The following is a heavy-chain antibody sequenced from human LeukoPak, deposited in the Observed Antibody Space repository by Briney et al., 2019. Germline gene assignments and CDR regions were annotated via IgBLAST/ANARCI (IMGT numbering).Heavy chain of an antibody. J-gene: IGHJ4*02. CDR3: AKTPGIAAAGTDYFDY. V-gene: IGHV3-23*01. CDR2: ISGSGGGT. CDR1: GFTFSSYA. D-gene: IGHD6-13*01. Sequence: GGSLRLSCAASGFTFSSYAMSWVRQAPGKGLEWVSAISGSGGGTYYADSVKGRFTISRDNSKNTLYLQMNSLRAEDTAVYYCAKTPGIAAAGTDYFDYWGQGTLVTVSS.